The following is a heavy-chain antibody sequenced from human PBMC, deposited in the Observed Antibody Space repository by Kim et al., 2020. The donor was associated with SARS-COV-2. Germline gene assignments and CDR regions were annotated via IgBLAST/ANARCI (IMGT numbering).Heavy chain of an antibody. Sequence: SETLSLTCTVSGYSISSGYYWGWIRQPPGNGLEGIGSIYHSGSTYYNPSLKSRVTISVDTSKNQFSLKLSSVTAADTAVYYCARDETHSSSPGAYYYYGMDVWGQGTTVTVSS. J-gene: IGHJ6*02. D-gene: IGHD6-13*01. CDR1: GYSISSGYY. V-gene: IGHV4-38-2*02. CDR2: IYHSGST. CDR3: ARDETHSSSPGAYYYYGMDV.